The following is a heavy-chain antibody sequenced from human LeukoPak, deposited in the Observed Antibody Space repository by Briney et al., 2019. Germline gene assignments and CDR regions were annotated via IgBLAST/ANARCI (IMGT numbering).Heavy chain of an antibody. CDR2: IYSGGST. CDR3: AKETVGEWALPYFDY. Sequence: GGSLRLSCAASGFTVSSNYMSWVRQAPGKGLEWVSVIYSGGSTYYADSVKGRFTISRDNSKNTLYLQMNSRRAEDTAVYYCAKETVGEWALPYFDYWGQGTLVTVSS. V-gene: IGHV3-53*05. J-gene: IGHJ4*02. D-gene: IGHD1-26*01. CDR1: GFTVSSNY.